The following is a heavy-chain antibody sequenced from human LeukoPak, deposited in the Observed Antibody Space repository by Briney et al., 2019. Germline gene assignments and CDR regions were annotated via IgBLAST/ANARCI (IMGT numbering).Heavy chain of an antibody. J-gene: IGHJ4*01. CDR3: ARLVRNWNDHFDS. Sequence: SETLSLTCTLSGDSFSSFSRSWIRQPPGKGLEWIGYIQASGDSSFSPALKSRVTISLDTSKNEFYLNLNSVTAADTAMYFCARLVRNWNDHFDSWGHGTLVTVSS. CDR1: GDSFSSFS. CDR2: IQASGDS. D-gene: IGHD1-1*01. V-gene: IGHV4-4*09.